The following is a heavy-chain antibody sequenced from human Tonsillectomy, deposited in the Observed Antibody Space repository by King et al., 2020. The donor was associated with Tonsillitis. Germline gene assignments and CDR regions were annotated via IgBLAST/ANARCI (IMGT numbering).Heavy chain of an antibody. J-gene: IGHJ5*02. Sequence: VQLVESGGGVVQPGTSLRLSCAASGFTFSSCNMHWLRQAPGKGLEWVAVIYYDGSEKFYADSVKGRFTVSRDNSEDTLYLQMNSLRVEDTAVYYCARGWAPTVNPNWFDPWGQGALVIVPS. V-gene: IGHV3-33*08. CDR3: ARGWAPTVNPNWFDP. D-gene: IGHD1-1*01. CDR2: IYYDGSEK. CDR1: GFTFSSCN.